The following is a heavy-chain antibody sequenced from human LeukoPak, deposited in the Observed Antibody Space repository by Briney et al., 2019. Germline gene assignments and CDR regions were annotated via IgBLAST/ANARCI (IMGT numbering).Heavy chain of an antibody. V-gene: IGHV1-8*03. J-gene: IGHJ3*02. D-gene: IGHD3-3*01. CDR2: MNPNSGNT. CDR3: ARDRVVIIQTDAFDI. CDR1: GYTFTSYD. Sequence: GASVKVSCKASGYTFTSYDINWVRQATGQGLEWMGWMNPNSGNTGYAQKFQGRVTITRNTSISTAYMELSSLRSEDTAVYYCARDRVVIIQTDAFDIWGQGTMVTVSS.